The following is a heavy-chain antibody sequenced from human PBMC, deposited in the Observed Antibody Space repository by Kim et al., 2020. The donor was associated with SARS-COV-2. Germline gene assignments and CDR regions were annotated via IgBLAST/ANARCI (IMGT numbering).Heavy chain of an antibody. CDR2: LYPGDSAT. CDR3: ARQDTIFGWFDP. CDR1: GYSFTSYW. V-gene: IGHV5-51*01. D-gene: IGHD3-3*01. Sequence: GESLKISCKGSGYSFTSYWIGWVRQMPGKGLEWMGILYPGDSATRYSPSFQGQVTISADKSISTAYLQWSSLKASDTAMYHCARQDTIFGWFDPWGQGTLVTVSS. J-gene: IGHJ5*02.